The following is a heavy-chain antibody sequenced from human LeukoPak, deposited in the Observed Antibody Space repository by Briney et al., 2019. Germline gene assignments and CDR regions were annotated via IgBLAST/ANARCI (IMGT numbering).Heavy chain of an antibody. CDR1: GLAVSTNY. V-gene: IGHV3-66*01. CDR3: ARSGIDYGDYVGYFDY. Sequence: GGSLRLSCAASGLAVSTNYMSWVRQAPGKGLEWVSLIFSGGNTYYADSVKGRFTISRDNSKNTLFLRMNSLRAEDTAAYYCARSGIDYGDYVGYFDYWGQGTLVTVSS. J-gene: IGHJ4*02. CDR2: IFSGGNT. D-gene: IGHD4-17*01.